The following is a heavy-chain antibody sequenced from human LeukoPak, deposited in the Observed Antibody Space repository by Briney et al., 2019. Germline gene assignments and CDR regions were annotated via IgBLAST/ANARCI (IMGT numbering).Heavy chain of an antibody. CDR1: GYTFTSYG. Sequence: ASVKVSCKASGYTFTSYGISWVRQAPGQGLEWMGWISAYNGNTNYAQKLQGRVTMTTHTSTSTAYMELRSLRSDDTAVYYCARVGQVVTATQGSFDYWGQGTLVTVSS. V-gene: IGHV1-18*01. J-gene: IGHJ4*02. CDR2: ISAYNGNT. D-gene: IGHD2-21*02. CDR3: ARVGQVVTATQGSFDY.